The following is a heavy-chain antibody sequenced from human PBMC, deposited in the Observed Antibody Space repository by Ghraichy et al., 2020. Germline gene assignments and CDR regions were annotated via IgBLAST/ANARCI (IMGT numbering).Heavy chain of an antibody. CDR2: ISGDGRDI. J-gene: IGHJ6*02. V-gene: IGHV3-43*02. CDR1: GFPFGEYT. CDR3: AKEERKEMWSRNYYYSMDV. Sequence: GGSLRLSCAASGFPFGEYTMFWVRQIPGQGLEWVSLISGDGRDIYYADSVKGRFTISRDSSKNSVSLQMNSLRTEDTAFYYCAKEERKEMWSRNYYYSMDVGGQGPSVTVS. D-gene: IGHD2-21*01.